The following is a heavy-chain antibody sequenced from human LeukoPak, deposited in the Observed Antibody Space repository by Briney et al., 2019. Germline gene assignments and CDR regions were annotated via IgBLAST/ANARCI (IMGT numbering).Heavy chain of an antibody. Sequence: GGSLRLSCAASGFTVSSNYMSWVRQAPGKGLEWVSVIYSGGSTYYADSVKGRFTISRDNSKNTLYLQMNSLRAEDTAVYYCAREYYYHSSGYYPDYWGQGTLVTVSS. D-gene: IGHD3-22*01. V-gene: IGHV3-66*01. CDR3: AREYYYHSSGYYPDY. J-gene: IGHJ4*02. CDR2: IYSGGST. CDR1: GFTVSSNY.